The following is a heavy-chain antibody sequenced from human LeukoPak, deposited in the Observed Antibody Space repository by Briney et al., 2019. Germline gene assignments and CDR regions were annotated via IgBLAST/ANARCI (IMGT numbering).Heavy chain of an antibody. Sequence: PGGSLRLSCSASGLYFRTRAMHWVRQAPGKGLEWVAMVWRGGNYKYYADSVRGRFTISRDDSRSEVYLQMHNLRAEDSALYHCVIDPPDSGWAFWSWGQGALVTVSS. D-gene: IGHD6-19*01. CDR1: GLYFRTRA. V-gene: IGHV3-33*01. CDR2: VWRGGNYK. CDR3: VIDPPDSGWAFWS. J-gene: IGHJ5*02.